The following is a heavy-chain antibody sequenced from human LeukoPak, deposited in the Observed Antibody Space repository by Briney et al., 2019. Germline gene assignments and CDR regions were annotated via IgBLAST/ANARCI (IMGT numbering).Heavy chain of an antibody. CDR2: TYYKSKWNN. CDR3: ARDIREGDGYNKDYYYYYGMDV. J-gene: IGHJ6*02. Sequence: SQTLSLTCAISGDSVSSNTVAWNWIRQSPSRGLEWLGRTYYKSKWNNNYAISVKSRITISPDTSKNQFSLQLNSVTPEDTAVYYCARDIREGDGYNKDYYYYYGMDVWGQGTTVTVSS. CDR1: GDSVSSNTVA. D-gene: IGHD5-12*01. V-gene: IGHV6-1*01.